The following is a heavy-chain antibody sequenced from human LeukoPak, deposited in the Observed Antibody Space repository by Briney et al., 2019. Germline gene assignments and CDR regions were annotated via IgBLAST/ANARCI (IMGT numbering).Heavy chain of an antibody. V-gene: IGHV4-59*08. D-gene: IGHD6-19*01. CDR2: IHYSGST. J-gene: IGHJ4*02. CDR1: GGSFNSFY. Sequence: PSETLSLTCSVSGGSFNSFYWSWVRQPPGKGLEWIGYIHYSGSTNYNPSLKSRVTLSVDTSKNQFSLKLSSVTAADTAVYYCARGNGWYYYWGQGTLVTVSS. CDR3: ARGNGWYYY.